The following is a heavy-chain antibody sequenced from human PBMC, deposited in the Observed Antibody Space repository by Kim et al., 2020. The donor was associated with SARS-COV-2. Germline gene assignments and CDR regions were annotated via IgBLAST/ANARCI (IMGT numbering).Heavy chain of an antibody. CDR1: GFTFSSYA. D-gene: IGHD2-2*01. V-gene: IGHV3-23*01. J-gene: IGHJ4*02. CDR3: AKDRGPYCSSTSCGFDY. Sequence: GGSLRLSCAASGFTFSSYAMSWVRQAPGKGLEWVSAISGSGGSTYYADSVKGRFTISRDNSKNTLYLQMNSLRAEDTAVYYCAKDRGPYCSSTSCGFDYWGQGTLVTVSS. CDR2: ISGSGGST.